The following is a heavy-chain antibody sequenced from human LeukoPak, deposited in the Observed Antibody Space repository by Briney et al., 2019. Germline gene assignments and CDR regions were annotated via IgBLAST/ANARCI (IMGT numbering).Heavy chain of an antibody. CDR2: IIPIFGTA. CDR1: GGTFSSYA. J-gene: IGHJ3*02. V-gene: IGHV1-69*13. Sequence: SVKVSCKASGGTFSSYAISWVRQAPGQGLEWMGGIIPIFGTANYAQKFQGRVTITADESTSTAYMELSSLRSEDTAVYYCARERQGIDYGGNSWPDAFDIRGQGTMVTVSS. CDR3: ARERQGIDYGGNSWPDAFDI. D-gene: IGHD4-23*01.